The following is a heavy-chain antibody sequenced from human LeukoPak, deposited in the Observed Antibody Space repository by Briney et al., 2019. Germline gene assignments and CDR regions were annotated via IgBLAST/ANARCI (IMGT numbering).Heavy chain of an antibody. Sequence: PSETLSLTCTVSGGSLRTYYWSWIRQPPGKGLGWIGYVYYGGSTNYNPSLKSRVTISVDTSKNQFSLRLNSVTAADTAVYYCARDDGGFDYWGQGTLVTVSS. CDR2: VYYGGST. J-gene: IGHJ4*02. CDR3: ARDDGGFDY. CDR1: GGSLRTYY. V-gene: IGHV4-59*01. D-gene: IGHD2-15*01.